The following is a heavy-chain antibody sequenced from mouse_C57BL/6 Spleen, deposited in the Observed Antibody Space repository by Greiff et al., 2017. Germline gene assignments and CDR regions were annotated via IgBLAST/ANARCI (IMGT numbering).Heavy chain of an antibody. CDR2: IYPGSGST. CDR1: GFTFTSYW. J-gene: IGHJ2*01. V-gene: IGHV1-55*01. Sequence: QVQLQQPGAELVQPGASVKMSCKASGFTFTSYWITWVQQRPGQGLEWIGDIYPGSGSTTYIERFKSKATLTVDTTSSTAYMQLSSLTSEGSAVYYCARYPGSAWGQGTTLTVSS. CDR3: ARYPGSA.